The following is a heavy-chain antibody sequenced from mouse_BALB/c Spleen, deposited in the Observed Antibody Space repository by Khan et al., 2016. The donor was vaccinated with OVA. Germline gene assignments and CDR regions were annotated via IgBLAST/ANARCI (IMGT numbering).Heavy chain of an antibody. D-gene: IGHD2-12*01. CDR2: MIYSGNT. J-gene: IGHJ3*01. CDR1: GDSITSGY. Sequence: EVKLLESGPSLVKPSQTLSLTCSVTGDSITSGYWSWIRKFPGNKLEYMGYMIYSGNTYYNPSLNSRISITRHTSNNQYYLQLNSVTTEDTATYYCARSTYRYAFAYWGQGTLVTVSA. V-gene: IGHV3-8*02. CDR3: ARSTYRYAFAY.